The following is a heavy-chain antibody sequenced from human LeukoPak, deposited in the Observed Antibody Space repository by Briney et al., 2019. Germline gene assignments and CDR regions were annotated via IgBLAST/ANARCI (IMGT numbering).Heavy chain of an antibody. V-gene: IGHV3-21*01. J-gene: IGHJ4*02. D-gene: IGHD2-2*01. CDR1: GFTFSSYS. CDR3: ARDGDIVVVPAANYFDY. CDR2: ISSSSSYI. Sequence: PGGSLRLSCAASGFTFSSYSMNWVRQAPGKGLEWVSSISSSSSYIYYADSVKGRFTISRDNAKNSLYLQMNSLRAEDTAVYYCARDGDIVVVPAANYFDYWGQGTLVTVSS.